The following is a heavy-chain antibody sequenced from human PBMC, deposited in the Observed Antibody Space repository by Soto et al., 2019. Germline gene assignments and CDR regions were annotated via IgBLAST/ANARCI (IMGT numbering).Heavy chain of an antibody. CDR3: ARDTSGWYGNFDY. J-gene: IGHJ4*02. V-gene: IGHV3-48*01. Sequence: EVQLVESGGGLVQPGGSLRLSCAASGFTFSSHSINWVRQAPGKGLEWVSYISSSSSTIYYVDSVKGRFTISRDNAKNSLYLHMNSLRAEDTAVYYCARDTSGWYGNFDYWGQGILVTVSS. D-gene: IGHD6-19*01. CDR1: GFTFSSHS. CDR2: ISSSSSTI.